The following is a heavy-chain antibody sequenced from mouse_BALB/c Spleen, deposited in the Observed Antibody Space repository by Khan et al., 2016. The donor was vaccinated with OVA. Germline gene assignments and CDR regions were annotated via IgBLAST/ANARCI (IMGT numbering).Heavy chain of an antibody. V-gene: IGHV1-26*01. D-gene: IGHD2-14*01. CDR2: VNPNTDNT. CDR1: GYSFTLYY. Sequence: VQLKQSGPDLVKPGASVKISCKASGYSFTLYYMSWVKQSHGKSLEWIGRVNPNTDNTNYNQEFKGKAILTVDKSSNTAYMELRSLTSEDSAVYFCARGYDFFASGGQGTLVTVSA. J-gene: IGHJ3*01. CDR3: ARGYDFFAS.